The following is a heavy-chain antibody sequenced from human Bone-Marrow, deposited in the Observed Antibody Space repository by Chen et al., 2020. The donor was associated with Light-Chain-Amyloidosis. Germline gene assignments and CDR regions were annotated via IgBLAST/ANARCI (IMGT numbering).Heavy chain of an antibody. CDR1: GGTFNTYA. D-gene: IGHD4-4*01. V-gene: IGHV1-69*01. CDR2: IIPILGTA. Sequence: QVQLVQSGAEVKKPGSLVKVSCKASGGTFNTYAINWVRQAPGQGLEWMGGIIPILGTASYAQKFQGRVTITADEASSTAYMELSSLTSGDTAVYYCAEGPYSNLGYWGQGTLVTVSS. J-gene: IGHJ4*02. CDR3: AEGPYSNLGY.